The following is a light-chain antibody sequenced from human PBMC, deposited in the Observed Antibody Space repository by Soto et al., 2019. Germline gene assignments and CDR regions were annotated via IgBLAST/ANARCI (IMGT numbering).Light chain of an antibody. CDR2: DVS. J-gene: IGLJ1*01. CDR3: NSDTRSNPLGV. Sequence: QSALTQPASVSGSPGQSITISCTGTSSDIGGYEYVSWYQQQPGKAPKRIIYDVSDRPSGVSNRFSGSKSGNTASLAISGLQAEDEADYYCNSDTRSNPLGVFGTGTKVTVL. V-gene: IGLV2-14*03. CDR1: SSDIGGYEY.